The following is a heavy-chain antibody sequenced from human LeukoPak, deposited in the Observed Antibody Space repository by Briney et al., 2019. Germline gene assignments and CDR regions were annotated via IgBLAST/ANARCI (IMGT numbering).Heavy chain of an antibody. V-gene: IGHV3-21*01. CDR3: ARSAAGTYY. CDR2: ISSSSSYK. Sequence: GGSLRLSCAASGFTFSSYAMSWVRQAPGKGLEWVSSISSSSSYKYYTDSVKGRFTISRDNAKNSLYLQMNSLRAEDTAVYYCARSAAGTYYWGQGTLVTVSS. CDR1: GFTFSSYA. D-gene: IGHD1-1*01. J-gene: IGHJ4*02.